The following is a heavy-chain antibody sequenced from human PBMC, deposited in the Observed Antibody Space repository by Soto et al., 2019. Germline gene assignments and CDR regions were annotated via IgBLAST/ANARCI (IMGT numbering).Heavy chain of an antibody. J-gene: IGHJ4*02. D-gene: IGHD3-10*01. V-gene: IGHV2-5*02. CDR2: IYWDDDK. CDR1: GFSLSTSGVG. CDR3: ARNYSSGSLVDY. Sequence: QITLKESGPTLVKPTQTLTLTCTFSGFSLSTSGVGVGWIRQPPGKALEWLALIYWDDDKRYSPSLKSRLTITKDTSKNQVVLTMTNMDPVDTATYYCARNYSSGSLVDYWGQGTLVTVSS.